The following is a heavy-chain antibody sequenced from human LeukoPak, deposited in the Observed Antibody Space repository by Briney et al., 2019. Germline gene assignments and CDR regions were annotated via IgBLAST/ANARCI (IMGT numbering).Heavy chain of an antibody. D-gene: IGHD2-8*01. CDR3: AKYLMAKGPPYALDV. CDR2: IGSSGGDT. Sequence: GGSLRLSCAVSGFIVSSNYMTWVRQAPGKGLEWVSGIGSSGGDTYYADSVKGRFTISRDNSKNMLYLQMNSLRADDTALYYCAKYLMAKGPPYALDVWGQGTTVTVSS. J-gene: IGHJ6*02. V-gene: IGHV3-23*01. CDR1: GFIVSSNY.